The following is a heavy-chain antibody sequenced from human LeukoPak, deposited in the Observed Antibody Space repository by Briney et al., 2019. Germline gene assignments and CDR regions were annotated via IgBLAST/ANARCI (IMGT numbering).Heavy chain of an antibody. J-gene: IGHJ3*02. Sequence: GGSLRLSCAASGFTFSSYWMHWVRQAPGKGLVWVSRINRDGSSTSYADSVKGRFTISRDNAKNTLYLQMNSLRAEDTAVYYCARSLCGGDCYDDAFDIWGQGTMVTVSS. CDR1: GFTFSSYW. V-gene: IGHV3-74*01. D-gene: IGHD2-21*02. CDR3: ARSLCGGDCYDDAFDI. CDR2: INRDGSST.